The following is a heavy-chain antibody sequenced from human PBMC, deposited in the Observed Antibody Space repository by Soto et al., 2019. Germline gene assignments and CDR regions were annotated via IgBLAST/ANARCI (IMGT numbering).Heavy chain of an antibody. CDR2: ISSSSSTI. D-gene: IGHD2-15*01. Sequence: GGSLRLSCAASGFTFSSYSMNWVRQAPGKGLEWVSYISSSSSTIYYADSVKGRFTISRDNAKNSLYLQMNSLRDEDTAVYYCARDGLRGYCSGGSCPGTSYYYYGMDVWGQVTTFTVSS. J-gene: IGHJ6*02. V-gene: IGHV3-48*02. CDR1: GFTFSSYS. CDR3: ARDGLRGYCSGGSCPGTSYYYYGMDV.